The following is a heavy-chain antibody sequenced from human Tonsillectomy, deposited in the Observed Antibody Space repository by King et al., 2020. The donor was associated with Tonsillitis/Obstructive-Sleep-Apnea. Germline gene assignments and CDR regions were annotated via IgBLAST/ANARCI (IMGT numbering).Heavy chain of an antibody. CDR1: GFTFSSHA. CDR2: ISYDGSDK. Sequence: VQLVESGGGVVQPGRSLRLSCAVSGFTFSSHAMHWVRQAPGKGLEWVAVISYDGSDKYYGDSVKGRFTISRDNPKNTVYMQMDSLRPEDTAVYYCAAPARVDATDGCDYWGQGALVTVSS. CDR3: AAPARVDATDGCDY. V-gene: IGHV3-30*04. J-gene: IGHJ4*02. D-gene: IGHD4-23*01.